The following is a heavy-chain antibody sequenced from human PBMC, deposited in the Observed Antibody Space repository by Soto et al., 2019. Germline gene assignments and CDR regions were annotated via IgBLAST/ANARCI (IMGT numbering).Heavy chain of an antibody. CDR2: IYHSGST. Sequence: SETLSLTCAVSGGSISSGGYSWSWIRQPPGKGLEWIGYIYHSGSTYYDPSLKSRVTISVDRSKNQFSLKLSSVTAADTAVYYCARGPPFHWGQGTLVTVSS. J-gene: IGHJ4*02. D-gene: IGHD3-16*01. V-gene: IGHV4-30-2*01. CDR3: ARGPPFH. CDR1: GGSISSGGYS.